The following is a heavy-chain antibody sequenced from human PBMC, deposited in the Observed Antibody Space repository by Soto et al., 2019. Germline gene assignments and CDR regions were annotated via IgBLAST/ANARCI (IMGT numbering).Heavy chain of an antibody. CDR2: IWHSGST. CDR3: ARGPTMTTDY. V-gene: IGHV4-30-4*01. Sequence: QVQLQESGPGLVKPSETLSLTCTVSGGSINSRNYYWSWIRQPPGKGLEWIGYIWHSGSTYYNPSLKSRVIISLDTSINQFSLRLSSVTAADTAVYYCARGPTMTTDYWGQGTLVTVSS. J-gene: IGHJ4*02. CDR1: GGSINSRNYY. D-gene: IGHD4-17*01.